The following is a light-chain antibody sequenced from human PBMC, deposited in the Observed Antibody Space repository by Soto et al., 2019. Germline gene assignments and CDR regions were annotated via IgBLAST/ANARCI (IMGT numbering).Light chain of an antibody. CDR1: SSNIGAGYD. J-gene: IGLJ3*02. CDR3: QSYDSSLSGYWV. V-gene: IGLV1-40*01. CDR2: GNN. Sequence: QSVLTQPPSVSGAPGQRVTISCTGSSSNIGAGYDVHWYQQIPGTAPKLLIYGNNNRPSGIPDRFSGFKSGTSASLAITGLQAEDEADYYCQSYDSSLSGYWVFGGGTQLTVL.